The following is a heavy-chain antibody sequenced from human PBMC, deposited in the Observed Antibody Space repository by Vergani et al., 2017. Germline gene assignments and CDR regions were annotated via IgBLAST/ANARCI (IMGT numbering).Heavy chain of an antibody. D-gene: IGHD6-13*01. CDR1: GGSISSYY. J-gene: IGHJ6*02. CDR2: IYYSGST. Sequence: QVQLQESGPGLVKPSETLSLTCTVSGGSISSYYWSWIRQPPGKGLEWSGYIYYSGSTNYNPSLKSRVTISVDTSKNQFSLKLSSVTAADTAVYYCARESPGREGSAAGTVYYYYGMDVWGQGTTVTGSS. CDR3: ARESPGREGSAAGTVYYYYGMDV. V-gene: IGHV4-59*01.